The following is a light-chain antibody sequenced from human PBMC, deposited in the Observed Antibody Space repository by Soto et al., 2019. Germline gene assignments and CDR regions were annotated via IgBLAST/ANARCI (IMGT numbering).Light chain of an antibody. Sequence: QSALTQPASVSGSPGQSITISCTGTSSDVGGYNYVSWYQQHPGKAPKVMIYEVNNRPSGVSNRFSGSKSGNTASLTISGLQAEDEADYYCSSYTTSTTVVVFGGGTKVTVL. CDR3: SSYTTSTTVVV. CDR2: EVN. V-gene: IGLV2-14*01. J-gene: IGLJ3*02. CDR1: SSDVGGYNY.